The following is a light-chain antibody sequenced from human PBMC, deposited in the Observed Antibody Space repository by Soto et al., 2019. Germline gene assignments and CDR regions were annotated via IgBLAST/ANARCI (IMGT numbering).Light chain of an antibody. CDR1: QSISATH. CDR2: GAS. J-gene: IGKJ4*01. CDR3: QHYGSSPLT. V-gene: IGKV3-20*01. Sequence: IVLTQSPGPLALSPGERATLSCRASQSISATHLAWYQQRPGQAPSLLLYGASSRATGIPDRFSGSGSGTDFTLTIRRVEPEEFAVFDCQHYGSSPLTFGGGPKVEIK.